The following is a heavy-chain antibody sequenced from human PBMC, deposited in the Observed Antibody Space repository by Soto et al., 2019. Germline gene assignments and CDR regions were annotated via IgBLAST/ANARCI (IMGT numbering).Heavy chain of an antibody. Sequence: GGSLRLSCAASGFTVSDYFMSWVRQAPGKGLEWVSYISRSSNTIYYADSVKGRFTISRDNAKNSLYLQMNSLRAEDTAVYYCARGANLVTYDYWGQGTLVTVSS. D-gene: IGHD3-9*01. CDR3: ARGANLVTYDY. CDR2: ISRSSNTI. CDR1: GFTVSDYF. V-gene: IGHV3-11*04. J-gene: IGHJ4*02.